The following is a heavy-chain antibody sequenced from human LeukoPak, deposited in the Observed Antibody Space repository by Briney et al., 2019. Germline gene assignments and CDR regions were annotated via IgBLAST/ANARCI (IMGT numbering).Heavy chain of an antibody. CDR3: ARDLGIAVAGTSGY. Sequence: PGGSLRLSCAASGFTFSSYAMSWVRQAPGKGLEWVSAISGSGGSTYYADSVKGRFTISRDNSKNTLYLQMNSLRSDDTAVYYCARDLGIAVAGTSGYWGQGTLVTVSS. D-gene: IGHD6-19*01. CDR2: ISGSGGST. J-gene: IGHJ4*02. V-gene: IGHV3-23*01. CDR1: GFTFSSYA.